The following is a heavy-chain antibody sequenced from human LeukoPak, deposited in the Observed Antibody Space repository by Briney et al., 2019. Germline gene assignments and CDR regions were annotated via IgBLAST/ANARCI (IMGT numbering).Heavy chain of an antibody. D-gene: IGHD5-24*01. CDR1: GFTFSTYG. CDR2: ISYDGGNK. V-gene: IGHV3-30*18. CDR3: VKRRDGYNRGLLDY. Sequence: GGSLRLSCAASGFTFSTYGMHWVRQAPGKGLEWVAVISYDGGNKYYADSVKGRFTISRDNSKNTLYLQMNSLRVEDTAVYYCVKRRDGYNRGLLDYWGQGALVTVSS. J-gene: IGHJ4*02.